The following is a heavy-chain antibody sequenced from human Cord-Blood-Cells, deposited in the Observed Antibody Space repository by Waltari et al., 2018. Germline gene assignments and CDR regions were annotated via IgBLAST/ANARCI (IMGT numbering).Heavy chain of an antibody. CDR1: GFTFSTHA. Sequence: QVQLVVYGGGVVPPGRSLRLSCGASGFTFSTHAMHWVRQAPGKGLEWVAVISYDRSNKCYADSVKARFTISRDNSKNTLYLQMNSLRADATAVYYCAKLSGYDTFDYWGQGTLVTVSS. CDR3: AKLSGYDTFDY. J-gene: IGHJ4*02. CDR2: ISYDRSNK. V-gene: IGHV3-30*18. D-gene: IGHD5-12*01.